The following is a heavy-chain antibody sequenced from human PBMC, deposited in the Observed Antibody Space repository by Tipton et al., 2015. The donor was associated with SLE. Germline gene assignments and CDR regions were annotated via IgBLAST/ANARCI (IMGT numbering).Heavy chain of an antibody. J-gene: IGHJ3*02. CDR3: ARAFGYYDRGTAFDI. V-gene: IGHV4-34*01. CDR1: GGSISSYY. CDR2: INHSGST. D-gene: IGHD3-22*01. Sequence: TLSLTCTVSGGSISSYYWSWIRQPPGKGLEWIGEINHSGSTNYNPSLKSRVTISVDTSKNQFSLKLSSVTAADTAVYYCARAFGYYDRGTAFDIWGQGTMVTVSS.